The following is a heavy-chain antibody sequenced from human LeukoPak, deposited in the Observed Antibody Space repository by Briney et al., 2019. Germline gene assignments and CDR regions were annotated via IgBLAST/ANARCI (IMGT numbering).Heavy chain of an antibody. CDR1: GGSISSSSYY. CDR3: ARAYSSSEPFDI. Sequence: PSETLSLTCTVSGGSISSSSYYWGWIRQPPGKGLEWIGSIYYSGSTYYNPSLKSRVTISVDTSKNQFSLKLSSVTAADTAVYYCARAYSSSEPFDIWGQGTMVTVSS. CDR2: IYYSGST. J-gene: IGHJ3*02. V-gene: IGHV4-39*01. D-gene: IGHD6-6*01.